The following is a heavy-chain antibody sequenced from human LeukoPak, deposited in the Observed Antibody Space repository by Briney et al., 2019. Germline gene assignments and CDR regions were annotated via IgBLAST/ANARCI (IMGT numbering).Heavy chain of an antibody. J-gene: IGHJ3*02. CDR1: GFTFSTYS. CDR3: ARDFKGDSRAFDI. CDR2: ISSGSSYI. Sequence: GGSLRLSCAASGFTFSTYSMDWVRQAPGKGLEWVSSISSGSSYIYYADSVKGRFTISRDNSKNTLYLQMNSLRAEDTAVYYCARDFKGDSRAFDIWGQGTMVTVFS. V-gene: IGHV3-21*01. D-gene: IGHD3-10*01.